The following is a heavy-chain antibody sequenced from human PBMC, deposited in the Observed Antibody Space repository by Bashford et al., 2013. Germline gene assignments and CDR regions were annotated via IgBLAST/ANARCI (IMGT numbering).Heavy chain of an antibody. J-gene: IGHJ4*02. CDR1: GYSFASYW. CDR2: IDPTDSYT. Sequence: GESLKISCKGSGYSFASYWITWVRQMPGKGLEWMGNIDPTDSYTKYSPSFQGHVTILADKSISTTYLQWNSLKASDTAMYYCARSPVAGFDYWGQGTLVTVSS. V-gene: IGHV5-10-1*01. D-gene: IGHD6-19*01. CDR3: ARSPVAGFDY.